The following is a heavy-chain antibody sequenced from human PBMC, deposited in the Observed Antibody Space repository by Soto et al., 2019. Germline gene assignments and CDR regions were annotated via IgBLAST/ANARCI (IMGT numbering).Heavy chain of an antibody. D-gene: IGHD2-21*01. J-gene: IGHJ6*02. CDR2: AYYSGST. V-gene: IGHV4-39*01. Sequence: PSETLSLTCSVSGSSIITSYYWGWIRQSPEKGLEWIGSAYYSGSTYYNPSLKSRVTIFVDTSKSQFSLMLGSVTAADTAVYYCARHDWERFYGMDVWGQGTTVTVSS. CDR1: GSSIITSYY. CDR3: ARHDWERFYGMDV.